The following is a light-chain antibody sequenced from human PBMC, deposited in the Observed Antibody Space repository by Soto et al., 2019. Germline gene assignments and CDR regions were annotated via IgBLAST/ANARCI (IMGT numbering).Light chain of an antibody. CDR3: QSYVSSLSGWV. CDR2: GNS. V-gene: IGLV1-40*01. J-gene: IGLJ1*01. CDR1: SSNIGAGYD. Sequence: QSVLTQPPSVSGAPGQRVTISCTGSSSNIGAGYDVHWYQQLPGTAPKLLIYGNSNRPSGVPDRFSGSKSGTSASLAITGLQVEYEDDYYCQSYVSSLSGWVFGTGTKLTVL.